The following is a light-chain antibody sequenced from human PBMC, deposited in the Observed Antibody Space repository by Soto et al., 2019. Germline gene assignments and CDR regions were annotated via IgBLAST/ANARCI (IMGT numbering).Light chain of an antibody. Sequence: QSVLTQPPSASGSPGQSVTISCTGTISDVGGHNFVSWYQQHPGKAPKLVIYEVIKRPSGVPDRFSGSKSGNTASLTVSGLQAEDEADYYCSSYAGSNNRVFGGGTKLIVL. CDR2: EVI. J-gene: IGLJ3*02. V-gene: IGLV2-8*01. CDR3: SSYAGSNNRV. CDR1: ISDVGGHNF.